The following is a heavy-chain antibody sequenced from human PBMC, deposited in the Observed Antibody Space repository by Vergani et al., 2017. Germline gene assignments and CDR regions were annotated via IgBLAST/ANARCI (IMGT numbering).Heavy chain of an antibody. D-gene: IGHD3-10*01. J-gene: IGHJ5*02. Sequence: QVQLQESGPGLVKPSQTLSLTCTVSGGSISGGDYYWGWIRQPPGKGLEWIGYTYYSGRTYYNPSLKRRVTISVDTSKNQFSLKLSSVTAADTAVYYCARGGYYATWGQGTLVTVSS. CDR3: ARGGYYAT. CDR2: TYYSGRT. CDR1: GGSISGGDYY. V-gene: IGHV4-30-4*08.